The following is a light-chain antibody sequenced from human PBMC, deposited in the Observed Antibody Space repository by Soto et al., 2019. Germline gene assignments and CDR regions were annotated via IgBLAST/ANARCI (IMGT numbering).Light chain of an antibody. CDR3: QQYDGSLWT. CDR2: GAS. Sequence: EIVLTQSAGTLSLSPGERATLSCRASQSVSSSYLAWYQQKPGQAPRLLIFGASNRATGIPDSFSGSGSGTDFTLTIIRLEPEDFAVYYCQQYDGSLWTFGQGTKVEIK. V-gene: IGKV3-20*01. J-gene: IGKJ1*01. CDR1: QSVSSSY.